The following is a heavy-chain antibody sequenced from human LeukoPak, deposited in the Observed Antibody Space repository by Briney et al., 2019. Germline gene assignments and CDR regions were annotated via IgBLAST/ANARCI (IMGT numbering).Heavy chain of an antibody. CDR3: ARSNDAYCGGDCAINY. Sequence: GASAKVSCKASGYTFTSYDINWVRQATGQGLEWMGWMNPNSGNTGYAQKFQGRVTMTRNTSISTAYMELSSLRSDDTAVYYCARSNDAYCGGDCAINYWGQGTLVTVSS. V-gene: IGHV1-8*01. D-gene: IGHD2-21*02. CDR2: MNPNSGNT. CDR1: GYTFTSYD. J-gene: IGHJ4*02.